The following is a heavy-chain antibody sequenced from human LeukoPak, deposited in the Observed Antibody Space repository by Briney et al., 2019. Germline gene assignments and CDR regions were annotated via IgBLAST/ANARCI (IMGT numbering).Heavy chain of an antibody. CDR3: ARDTLVYADSPDAFDI. V-gene: IGHV3-48*03. J-gene: IGHJ3*02. CDR2: IGSSGSTV. Sequence: GGSLRVSCAASGCSFSSYEMNWVRQAPGKGLEWVSYIGSSGSTVYYADSVKGRFTISRDNAKNSLYLQMNSLRDEDTAVYYCARDTLVYADSPDAFDIWGQGTMVTVSS. D-gene: IGHD4-17*01. CDR1: GCSFSSYE.